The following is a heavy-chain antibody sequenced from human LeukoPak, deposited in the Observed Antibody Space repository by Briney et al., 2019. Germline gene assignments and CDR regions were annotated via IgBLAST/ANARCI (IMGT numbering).Heavy chain of an antibody. V-gene: IGHV3-64*01. Sequence: GGSLRLSCAASGFTFSTYGMYWVGQAPGKGLEYVSAISGSGVNTYYANSVKGRFTISRDNSKNTLYLQLGSLRAEDMAVYYCARDSSLGMDWGQGTLVTVSA. CDR3: ARDSSLGMD. CDR2: ISGSGVNT. CDR1: GFTFSTYG. D-gene: IGHD1-26*01. J-gene: IGHJ4*02.